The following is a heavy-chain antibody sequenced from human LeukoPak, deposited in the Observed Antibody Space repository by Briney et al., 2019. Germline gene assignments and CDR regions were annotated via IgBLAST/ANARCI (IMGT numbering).Heavy chain of an antibody. J-gene: IGHJ4*02. CDR2: IYTSGST. Sequence: SETLSLTCTVSGGSISSYYWSWIRQPAGKGLEWIGRIYTSGSTDYNPSLKSRVTMSVDASKNQFSLKLSSVTAADTAVYYCARVGDFWSGYFTYWGQGTLVTVSS. CDR3: ARVGDFWSGYFTY. CDR1: GGSISSYY. V-gene: IGHV4-4*07. D-gene: IGHD3-3*01.